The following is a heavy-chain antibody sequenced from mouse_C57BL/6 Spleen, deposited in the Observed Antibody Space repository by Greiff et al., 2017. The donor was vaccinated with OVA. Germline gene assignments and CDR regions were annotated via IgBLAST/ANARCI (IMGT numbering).Heavy chain of an antibody. J-gene: IGHJ2*01. CDR2: INPNNGGT. Sequence: VQLQQSGPELVKPGASVKIPCKASGYTFTDYNMDWVKQSHGKSLEWIGDINPNNGGTIYNQKFKGKATLTVDKSSSTAYMELRSLTSEDTAVYYCARALFTTVYYFDYWGQGTTLTVSS. CDR1: GYTFTDYN. CDR3: ARALFTTVYYFDY. V-gene: IGHV1-18*01. D-gene: IGHD1-1*01.